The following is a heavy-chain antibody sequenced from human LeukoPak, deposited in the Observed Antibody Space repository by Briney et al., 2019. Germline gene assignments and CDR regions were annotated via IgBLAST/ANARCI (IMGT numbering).Heavy chain of an antibody. D-gene: IGHD5-12*01. J-gene: IGHJ3*02. CDR3: ARVIGGYDAFDI. V-gene: IGHV1-2*02. Sequence: EASVKVSCKASGYTFTSYDINWVRQAPGQGLEWMGWINPNSGGTNYAQKFQGRVTMTRDTSISTAYMELSRLRSDDTAVYYCARVIGGYDAFDIWGQGTMVTVSS. CDR2: INPNSGGT. CDR1: GYTFTSYD.